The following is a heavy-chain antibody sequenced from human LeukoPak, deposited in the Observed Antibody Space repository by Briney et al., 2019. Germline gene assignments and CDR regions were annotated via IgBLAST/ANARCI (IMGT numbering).Heavy chain of an antibody. Sequence: SETLSLTCTVSGGSISSNSHYWGWIRQPPGKGLEWIRSFHYSASTYYNPSLRGRVTVSVDASKNQLSLKLSSVTAADTAVYYCACHFGYSGHQDYWGRGALVTVSS. J-gene: IGHJ4*02. D-gene: IGHD5-12*01. CDR2: FHYSAST. CDR3: ACHFGYSGHQDY. CDR1: GGSISSNSHY. V-gene: IGHV4-39*01.